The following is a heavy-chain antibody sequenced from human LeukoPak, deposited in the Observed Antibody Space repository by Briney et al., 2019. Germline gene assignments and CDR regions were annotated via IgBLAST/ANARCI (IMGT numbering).Heavy chain of an antibody. CDR2: ISGSGGST. D-gene: IGHD2-21*02. J-gene: IGHJ4*02. CDR1: GFTFSSYA. V-gene: IGHV3-23*01. Sequence: PGGSLRLSCAASGFTFSSYAMSWVRQAPGKGLEWVSAISGSGGSTYYADSVKGRFTISRDNSKNTLYLQMNSLRAEDTAVYYCAKDDSHYCGGDCYLDYWGQGTLVTVSS. CDR3: AKDDSHYCGGDCYLDY.